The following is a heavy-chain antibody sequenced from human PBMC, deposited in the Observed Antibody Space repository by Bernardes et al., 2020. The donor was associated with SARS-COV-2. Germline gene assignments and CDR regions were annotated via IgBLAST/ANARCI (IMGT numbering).Heavy chain of an antibody. CDR2: IKQDGTEK. D-gene: IGHD1-26*01. Sequence: GGSLRLSCVDSGLTFSSYWMSWVRQAPGKGLEWVAKIKQDGTEKYYVDSVKGRFTISRDNAKNSLYLQMNSLTIEDTAVYYCVRDIIQVGATLYFDYWGQGTLVTVSA. J-gene: IGHJ4*02. CDR3: VRDIIQVGATLYFDY. V-gene: IGHV3-7*04. CDR1: GLTFSSYW.